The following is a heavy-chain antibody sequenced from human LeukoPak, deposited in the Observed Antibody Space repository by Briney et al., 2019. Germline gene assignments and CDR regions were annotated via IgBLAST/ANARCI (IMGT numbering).Heavy chain of an antibody. CDR1: GGSISSYY. D-gene: IGHD6-19*01. CDR3: ARDGRGSGATDGMDV. CDR2: IYYSGST. V-gene: IGHV4-59*12. Sequence: SETLSLTCTVSGGSISSYYWSWIRQPPGKGLEWIGYIYYSGSTNYNPSLKSRVTISVDTSKNQFSLKLSSVTAADTAVYYCARDGRGSGATDGMDVWGQGTTVTVSS. J-gene: IGHJ6*02.